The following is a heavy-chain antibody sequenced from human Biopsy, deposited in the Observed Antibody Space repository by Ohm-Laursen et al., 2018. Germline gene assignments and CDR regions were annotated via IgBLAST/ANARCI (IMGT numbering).Heavy chain of an antibody. V-gene: IGHV4-59*01. D-gene: IGHD3-3*01. CDR3: ARLYRLDDYWNDDPPDAFDV. CDR1: GGSISSDY. CDR2: ISNRGST. Sequence: SETLSLTCIVSGGSISSDYWSWIRQSPGKRLEWIGYISNRGSTNYNPSLRGRVTISVDTSKNQFSLKLSSLTAADTAVFFCARLYRLDDYWNDDPPDAFDVWGQGTVVTVSS. J-gene: IGHJ3*01.